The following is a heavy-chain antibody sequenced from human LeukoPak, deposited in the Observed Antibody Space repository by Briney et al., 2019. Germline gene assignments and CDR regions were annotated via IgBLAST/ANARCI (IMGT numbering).Heavy chain of an antibody. J-gene: IGHJ5*02. V-gene: IGHV1-18*01. Sequence: GASVKVSCKASGYTFTSYGISWVRQAPGQGLEWMGWISAYNGNTNYAQKLQGRVTMTTDTSTSTAYMELSRLRSDDTAVYYCARTEMGNIVVVPAAMSRFDPWGQGTLVTVSS. CDR3: ARTEMGNIVVVPAAMSRFDP. D-gene: IGHD2-2*01. CDR2: ISAYNGNT. CDR1: GYTFTSYG.